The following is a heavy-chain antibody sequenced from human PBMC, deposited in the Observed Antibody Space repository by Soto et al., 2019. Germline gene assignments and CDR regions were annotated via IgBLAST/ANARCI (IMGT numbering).Heavy chain of an antibody. V-gene: IGHV4-31*03. CDR1: GDSITRGGYF. CDR3: ARAGHCTGGSCYLVLPLFY. D-gene: IGHD2-15*01. Sequence: PSETLSLTCSVSGDSITRGGYFWTWIRQRPGKGLEWVGFIGDSGITHYNPSLKSRVAVSRDTSNNQFSLKMNTVTAADTAVYYCARAGHCTGGSCYLVLPLFYWGQGILVTVAS. CDR2: IGDSGIT. J-gene: IGHJ4*03.